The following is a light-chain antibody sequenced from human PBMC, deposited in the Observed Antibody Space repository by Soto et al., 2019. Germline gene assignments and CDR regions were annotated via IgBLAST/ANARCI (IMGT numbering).Light chain of an antibody. CDR3: QQSYSTPT. V-gene: IGKV1-39*01. J-gene: IGKJ2*01. CDR2: ATS. CDR1: QSISRY. Sequence: IPMTQSPSSLSASVGDRVTITCRASQSISRYLNWYEQKPGKAPKLLIYATSNLESGVPSRFSGSGSGTDFTLTINSLQPEDFATYYCQQSYSTPTFGQGTKLEIK.